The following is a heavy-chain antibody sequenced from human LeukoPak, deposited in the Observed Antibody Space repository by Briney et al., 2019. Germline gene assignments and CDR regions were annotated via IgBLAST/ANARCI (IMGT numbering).Heavy chain of an antibody. CDR2: IIPIFGTA. CDR3: ASLPHPRDNWNDRYFDY. Sequence: VASVKVSCKASGGTFSSYAISWVRQAPGQGLEWMGGIIPIFGTANYAQKFQGRVTITADESTSTAYMELSSLRSEDTAVYYCASLPHPRDNWNDRYFDYWGQGTLVTVSS. CDR1: GGTFSSYA. D-gene: IGHD1-20*01. J-gene: IGHJ4*02. V-gene: IGHV1-69*13.